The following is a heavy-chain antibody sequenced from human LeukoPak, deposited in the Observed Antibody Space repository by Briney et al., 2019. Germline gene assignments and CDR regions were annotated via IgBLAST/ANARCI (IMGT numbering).Heavy chain of an antibody. Sequence: PSETLSLTCTVSGGSVSSGSYYWSWIRQPPGKGLEWIGYIYYSGSTNYNPSLKSRVTISVDTSKNQFSLKLSSVTAADTAVYYCARVDCSSTSCYTPQYYFDYWGQGTLVTVSS. V-gene: IGHV4-61*01. D-gene: IGHD2-2*02. CDR3: ARVDCSSTSCYTPQYYFDY. CDR2: IYYSGST. CDR1: GGSVSSGSYY. J-gene: IGHJ4*02.